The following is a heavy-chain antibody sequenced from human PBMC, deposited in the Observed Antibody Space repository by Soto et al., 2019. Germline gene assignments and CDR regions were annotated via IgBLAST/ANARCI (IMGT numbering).Heavy chain of an antibody. V-gene: IGHV1-3*01. J-gene: IGHJ4*02. CDR3: ARRGYYYDSSGYSFDY. CDR2: INAGNGNT. CDR1: GYTFTSYA. D-gene: IGHD3-22*01. Sequence: QVQLVQSGAEVKKPGASVKVSCKASGYTFTSYAMHWVRQAPGQRLEWMGWINAGNGNTKYSQKFQGRVTITRDTSASTAYMELSSLRSEDTAVYYCARRGYYYDSSGYSFDYWGQGTLVTVSS.